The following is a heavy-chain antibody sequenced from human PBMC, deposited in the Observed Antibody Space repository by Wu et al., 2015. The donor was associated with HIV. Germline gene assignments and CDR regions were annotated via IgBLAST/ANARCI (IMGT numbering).Heavy chain of an antibody. CDR3: ARSLAGRFSDWFPHLDS. Sequence: QVLLVEAGGEVKKPGASVKVSCRASEYIFTDYYIHWVRQAPGQGLEWMGWINPDRGVTNFAQKFQARVTMTRDTSISTAYMTLSRLTSDDTAIYYCARSLAGRFSDWFPHLDSWGQGTLVTVSS. V-gene: IGHV1-2*02. J-gene: IGHJ4*02. CDR2: INPDRGVT. CDR1: EYIFTDYY. D-gene: IGHD3-9*01.